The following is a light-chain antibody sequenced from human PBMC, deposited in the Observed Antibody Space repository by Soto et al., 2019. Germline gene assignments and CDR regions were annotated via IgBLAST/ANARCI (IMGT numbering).Light chain of an antibody. Sequence: EQVMTQSPAALSVSPGERATLSCRASQSVNSNLAWYQQKPGQAPRLLLYGASTRATGIPSRFSGSASGTEFTLTISSLQSEDSAVYYCQQYNHWPLTFGRGTKVEVK. CDR2: GAS. CDR1: QSVNSN. V-gene: IGKV3-15*01. CDR3: QQYNHWPLT. J-gene: IGKJ4*01.